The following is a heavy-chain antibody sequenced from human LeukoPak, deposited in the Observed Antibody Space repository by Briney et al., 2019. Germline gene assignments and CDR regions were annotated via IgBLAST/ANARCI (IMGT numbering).Heavy chain of an antibody. CDR1: GYTFSSYD. CDR2: MNPNSGNT. D-gene: IGHD3-22*01. V-gene: IGHV1-8*01. J-gene: IGHJ4*02. Sequence: GASVKVSCKASGYTFSSYDISWVRQATGQGLEWMGWMNPNSGNTGYAQKFQGRVTMTRDTSMSTAYMELSSLRSEDTAVYYCARLTKSSAYYKYHFDYWGQGTLVTVSS. CDR3: ARLTKSSAYYKYHFDY.